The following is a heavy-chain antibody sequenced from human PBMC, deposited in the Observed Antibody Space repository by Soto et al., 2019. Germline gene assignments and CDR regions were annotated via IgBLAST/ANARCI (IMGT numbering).Heavy chain of an antibody. CDR3: ARVPGYSSGHN. J-gene: IGHJ4*02. D-gene: IGHD5-18*01. CDR1: GYTFTSYA. V-gene: IGHV1-3*01. CDR2: INAGNGNT. Sequence: QVQLVQSGAEVKKPGASVKVSCKASGYTFTSYAMHWVRQAPGQRLEWMGWINAGNGNTKYSQKCEGRVTITRDTSASTAYMELSSLRAEDTAVYYCARVPGYSSGHNWGQGTLVTVSS.